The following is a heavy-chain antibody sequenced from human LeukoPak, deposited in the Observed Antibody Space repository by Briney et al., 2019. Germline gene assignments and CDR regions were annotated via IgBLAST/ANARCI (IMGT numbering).Heavy chain of an antibody. CDR3: ARVTTNGPLGNFDY. CDR2: IYHSGSN. CDR1: GYSISSGYY. V-gene: IGHV4-38-2*02. J-gene: IGHJ4*02. D-gene: IGHD2-8*01. Sequence: MSSETLSLTCTVSGYSISSGYYWGWIRQPPGKGLGWIGSIYHSGSNYYNPSLKSRVTISVDTSKNQFSLKVTSVTAADTAVYYCARVTTNGPLGNFDYWGQGNLVTVSS.